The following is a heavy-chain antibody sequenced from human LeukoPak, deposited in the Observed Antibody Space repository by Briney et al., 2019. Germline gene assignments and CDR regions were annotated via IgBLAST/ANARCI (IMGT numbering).Heavy chain of an antibody. Sequence: GGSLRLSCAASGFTFSNYAMDWVRQAPGKGLEWVSAISTGGDRAYYADSVKGRFTISKDNSKATVYLQMDSLRSEDTGIYYCAKDGVNYDYWNGYFDVWGQGIQVTVSS. CDR3: AKDGVNYDYWNGYFDV. V-gene: IGHV3-23*01. CDR2: ISTGGDRA. CDR1: GFTFSNYA. J-gene: IGHJ4*02. D-gene: IGHD3-3*01.